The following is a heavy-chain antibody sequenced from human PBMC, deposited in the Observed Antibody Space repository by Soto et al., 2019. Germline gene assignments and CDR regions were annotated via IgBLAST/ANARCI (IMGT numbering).Heavy chain of an antibody. Sequence: PSETLSLTCTVYGGSISSFHWSWIRQPPGKALEWIGYFYYTGGTGATNYNPSLNSRVTISLDASTKQFSLKLTSVTAADTAVYYCVCAYCSDGSCVFDFWGQGVLVVVAS. D-gene: IGHD2-15*01. CDR2: FYYTGGTGAT. CDR1: GGSISSFH. V-gene: IGHV4-59*01. J-gene: IGHJ4*02. CDR3: VCAYCSDGSCVFDF.